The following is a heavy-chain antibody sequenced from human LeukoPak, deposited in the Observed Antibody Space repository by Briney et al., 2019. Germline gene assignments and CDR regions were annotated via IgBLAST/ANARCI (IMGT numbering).Heavy chain of an antibody. D-gene: IGHD1-7*01. CDR2: ISSSSSYI. J-gene: IGHJ5*02. CDR3: ARGLNWKYGWFDP. CDR1: GITFSSYS. Sequence: GGSLRLSCAASGITFSSYSMNWVRQAPGKGLEWVSCISSSSSYIYYADSVKGRFPITRDNAKNSLYLQMNSLRAEETAVYYCARGLNWKYGWFDPWGQGTLVTVSS. V-gene: IGHV3-21*01.